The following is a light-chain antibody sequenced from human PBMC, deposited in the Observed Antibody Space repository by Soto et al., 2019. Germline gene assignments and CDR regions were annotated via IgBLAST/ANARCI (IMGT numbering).Light chain of an antibody. Sequence: EIVLTQSPATLSVSPGERATLSCRASQSVFSSLAWFQQKPGQAPRLLIYGAATRATGIPARFSGSGSGTEFSLTISRLQSEDFAVYYCQQYNNWPPHTFGQGTNLEIK. CDR2: GAA. J-gene: IGKJ2*01. V-gene: IGKV3-15*01. CDR3: QQYNNWPPHT. CDR1: QSVFSS.